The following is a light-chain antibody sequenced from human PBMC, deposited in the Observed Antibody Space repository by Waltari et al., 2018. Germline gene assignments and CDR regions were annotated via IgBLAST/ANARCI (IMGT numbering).Light chain of an antibody. CDR2: DVS. CDR3: SSYTSSSTVV. J-gene: IGLJ2*01. CDR1: SSDVGGYNS. V-gene: IGLV2-14*01. Sequence: QSALTQPASVSGSPGQSITISCTGTSSDVGGYNSGSWYQQHPGKAPKLMIYDVSKRPSGVSNRFSGSKSGNTASLTISGLQAEDEADYYCSSYTSSSTVVFGGGTKLTVL.